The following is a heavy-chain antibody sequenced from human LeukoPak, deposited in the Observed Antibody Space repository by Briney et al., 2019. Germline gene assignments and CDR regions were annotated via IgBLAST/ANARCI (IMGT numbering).Heavy chain of an antibody. CDR1: GGSISSYY. D-gene: IGHD3-10*01. Sequence: SVTLSLTCTVSGGSISSYYWSWIRQPPGKGLEWIGYIYYSGSTNYNPSLKSRVTISVDTSKNQFSLKLSSVTAADTAVYYCARENYGSGSYRVDYWGQGTLVTVSS. CDR2: IYYSGST. J-gene: IGHJ4*02. V-gene: IGHV4-59*01. CDR3: ARENYGSGSYRVDY.